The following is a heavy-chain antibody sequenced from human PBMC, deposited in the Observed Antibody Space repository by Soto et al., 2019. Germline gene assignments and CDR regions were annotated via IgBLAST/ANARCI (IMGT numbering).Heavy chain of an antibody. Sequence: PGGSLRLSCAASGFTFSSYAMSWVRQAPGKGLEWVSAISGSGGSTYYADSVKGRFTISRDNSKNTLYLQMNSLRAEDTAVYYCASGPHGCSGGSCYARNYYYGMDVWGQGTTVTVSS. CDR1: GFTFSSYA. CDR3: ASGPHGCSGGSCYARNYYYGMDV. J-gene: IGHJ6*02. CDR2: ISGSGGST. V-gene: IGHV3-23*01. D-gene: IGHD2-15*01.